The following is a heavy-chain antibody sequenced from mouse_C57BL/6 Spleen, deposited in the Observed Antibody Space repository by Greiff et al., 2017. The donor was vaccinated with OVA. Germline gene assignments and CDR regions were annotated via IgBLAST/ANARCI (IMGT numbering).Heavy chain of an antibody. CDR2: ISYDGSN. CDR1: GYSITSGYY. J-gene: IGHJ1*03. CDR3: AREWDYSNYGYFDV. D-gene: IGHD2-5*01. Sequence: DVKLQESGPGLVKPSQSLSLTCSVTGYSITSGYYWNWIRQFPGNKLEWMGYISYDGSNNYNPSLKNRISITRDTSKNQFFLKLNSVTTEDTATNYSAREWDYSNYGYFDVWGTGTTVTVSS. V-gene: IGHV3-6*01.